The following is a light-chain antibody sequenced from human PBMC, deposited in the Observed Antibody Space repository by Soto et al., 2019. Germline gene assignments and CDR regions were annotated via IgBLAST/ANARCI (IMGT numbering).Light chain of an antibody. Sequence: DIQMTQSPSTLSASVGDRVTITCRASQSVGYWLAWYQQKPGQAPTFLVYDASNLHSGVPARFSGSGSGSEFTLTISSLQPVDFGTYYWQQYWSSWTFGQGTKVEIK. CDR3: QQYWSSWT. V-gene: IGKV1-5*01. CDR2: DAS. CDR1: QSVGYW. J-gene: IGKJ1*01.